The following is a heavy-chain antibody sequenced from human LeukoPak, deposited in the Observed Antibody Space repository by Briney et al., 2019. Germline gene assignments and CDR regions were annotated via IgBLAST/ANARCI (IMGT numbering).Heavy chain of an antibody. J-gene: IGHJ4*02. CDR1: GFTFSSYW. V-gene: IGHV3-74*01. CDR3: ATSRTFDY. Sequence: GGSLRLSCEVSGFTFSSYWMHWVRQAPGKGLVWVSRINSDGSSTSYADSVKGRFTISRVNAKNTLFLQMNSLRSEDTAVYYCATSRTFDYWGQGTLVTVSS. CDR2: INSDGSST.